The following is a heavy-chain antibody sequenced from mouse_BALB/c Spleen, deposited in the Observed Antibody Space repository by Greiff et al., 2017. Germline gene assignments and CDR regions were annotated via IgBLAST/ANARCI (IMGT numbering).Heavy chain of an antibody. J-gene: IGHJ2*01. Sequence: QVQLQQSGAELVRPGTSVKVSCKASGYAFTNYLIEWVKQRPGQGLEWIGVINPGSGGTNYNEKFKGKATLTADKSSSTAYMQLSSLTSDDSAVYFCARSCYDGYYRYYFDYWGQGTTLTVSS. CDR1: GYAFTNYL. V-gene: IGHV1-54*01. CDR2: INPGSGGT. D-gene: IGHD2-3*01. CDR3: ARSCYDGYYRYYFDY.